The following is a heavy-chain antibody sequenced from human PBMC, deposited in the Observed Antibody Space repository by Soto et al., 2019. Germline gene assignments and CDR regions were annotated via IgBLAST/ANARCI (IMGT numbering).Heavy chain of an antibody. V-gene: IGHV3-7*01. CDR1: GFTFSSYW. D-gene: IGHD2-2*01. CDR2: IKQDGSEK. Sequence: EVQLVESGGGLGQPGGSLRLSCAASGFTFSSYWMSWVRQAPGKGLEWVANIKQDGSEKYYVDSVKGRFTISRDNAKNSLYLQMNSLRAEDTAVYYCARVSTPFKYYFDYWGQGTLVTVSS. CDR3: ARVSTPFKYYFDY. J-gene: IGHJ4*02.